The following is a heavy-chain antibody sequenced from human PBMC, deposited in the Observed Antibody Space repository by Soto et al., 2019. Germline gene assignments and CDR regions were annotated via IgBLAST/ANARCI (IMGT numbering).Heavy chain of an antibody. J-gene: IGHJ6*02. CDR1: GFTFKNYA. Sequence: GGSLRLSCAASGFTFKNYALHWVRQAPGKGLEWVAVISFDGNHQYYADSVKGRFAISRDDFKNTVFLQMTSLRPEDAALCFCAREDDYVDRYYHYGLDVWGQGTTVTVSS. CDR3: AREDDYVDRYYHYGLDV. V-gene: IGHV3-30*09. D-gene: IGHD4-17*01. CDR2: ISFDGNHQ.